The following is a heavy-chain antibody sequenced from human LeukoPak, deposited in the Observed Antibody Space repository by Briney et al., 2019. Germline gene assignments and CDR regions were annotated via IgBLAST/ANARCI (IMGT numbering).Heavy chain of an antibody. V-gene: IGHV3-23*01. CDR3: AKRSGGTFYSPEDS. CDR2: IGGSTGTT. J-gene: IGHJ4*02. CDR1: GFTFSNYV. Sequence: GGSLRLSCAASGFTFSNYVMSWVRQAPGMGLEWVSSIGGSTGTTNNADSVRGRFTISRDNSKNTLYLQMNSLRAEDTAVYYCAKRSGGTFYSPEDSWGQGTLVIVSS. D-gene: IGHD2-15*01.